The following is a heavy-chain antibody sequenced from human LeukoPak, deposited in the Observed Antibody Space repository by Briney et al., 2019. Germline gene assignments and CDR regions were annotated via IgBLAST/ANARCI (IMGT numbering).Heavy chain of an antibody. CDR3: AGRGSYRPFDY. J-gene: IGHJ4*02. V-gene: IGHV3-23*01. D-gene: IGHD1-26*01. Sequence: GGSLRLSCAASGFTFSSYAISWVRQAPGKGLEWVSAISGSGGSTYYADSVKGRFTISRDNSKNTLYLQMNSLRAEDTAVYYCAGRGSYRPFDYWGQGTLVTVSS. CDR2: ISGSGGST. CDR1: GFTFSSYA.